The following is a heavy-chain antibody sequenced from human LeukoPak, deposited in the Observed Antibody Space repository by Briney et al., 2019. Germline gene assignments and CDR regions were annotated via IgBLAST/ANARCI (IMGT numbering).Heavy chain of an antibody. J-gene: IGHJ4*02. CDR1: GGSISSYY. V-gene: IGHV4-4*07. CDR2: IYTSGST. Sequence: SETLSLTCTVSGGSISSYYWSWIRQPAGKGLEWIGRIYTSGSTNYNPSLKSRVTMSVDTSKNQFSLKLSSVTAADTAVYYCARDHVGATIRALIYYFDYWGQGTLVTVSS. D-gene: IGHD1-26*01. CDR3: ARDHVGATIRALIYYFDY.